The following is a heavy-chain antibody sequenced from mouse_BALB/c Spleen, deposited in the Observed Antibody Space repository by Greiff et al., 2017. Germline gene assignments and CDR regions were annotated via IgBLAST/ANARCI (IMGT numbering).Heavy chain of an antibody. CDR1: GYSFTGYT. CDR2: INPYNGGT. V-gene: IGHV1-18*01. Sequence: VQLQQSGPELVKPGASMKISCKASGYSFTGYTMNWVKQSHGKNLEWIGLINPYNGGTSYNQKFKGKATLTVDKSSSTAYMELLSLTSEDSAIYYCERKEYGNYEGYFDDWGQGTTLTVSA. D-gene: IGHD2-10*02. CDR3: ERKEYGNYEGYFDD. J-gene: IGHJ2*01.